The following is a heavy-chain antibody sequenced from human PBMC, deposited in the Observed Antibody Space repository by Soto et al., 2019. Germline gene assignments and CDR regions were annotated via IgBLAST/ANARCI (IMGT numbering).Heavy chain of an antibody. J-gene: IGHJ4*02. V-gene: IGHV4-59*01. CDR2: LYYGRSA. Sequence: QVQLQESGPGLVKPSETLSLTCAVSGDSISSYYCMWIRQPPGKGLESIGYLYYGRSANYNPSRRGRVTLSVDTATNQCSLTRSSMTAADTAVYYCALRSMAVVPEYWGQGTLVTVSS. CDR3: ALRSMAVVPEY. D-gene: IGHD3-22*01. CDR1: GDSISSYY.